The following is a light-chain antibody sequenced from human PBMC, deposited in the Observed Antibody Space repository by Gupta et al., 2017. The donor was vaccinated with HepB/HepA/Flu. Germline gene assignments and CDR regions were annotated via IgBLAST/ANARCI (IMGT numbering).Light chain of an antibody. Sequence: SGSPGQSVTFSCTGTSSDVGIYNYFSWYQQHPGKAPKLMIYDVNKRPSGVPDRFSGSKSGNTASLTISGRQAEEEADYYCCSYAGRHTFVVFGGGTKLTVL. V-gene: IGLV2-11*03. CDR3: CSYAGRHTFVV. J-gene: IGLJ3*02. CDR2: DVN. CDR1: SSDVGIYNY.